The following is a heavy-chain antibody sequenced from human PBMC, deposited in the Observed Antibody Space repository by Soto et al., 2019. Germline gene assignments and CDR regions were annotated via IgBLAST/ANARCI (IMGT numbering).Heavy chain of an antibody. CDR2: ISYSGST. V-gene: IGHV4-59*01. D-gene: IGHD2-15*01. Sequence: PSETLSLTCSVSGGSIRSSYCSWSRQPTGKGLEWIGYISYSGSTTYNPSLKSRVTISVDTSKNQFSLKLSSVTAADTAVYYCAREGGNTQVYYWGQGTRGPVSS. CDR1: GGSIRSSY. J-gene: IGHJ4*02. CDR3: AREGGNTQVYY.